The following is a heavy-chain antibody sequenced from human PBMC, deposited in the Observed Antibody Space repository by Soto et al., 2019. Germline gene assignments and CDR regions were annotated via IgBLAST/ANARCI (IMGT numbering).Heavy chain of an antibody. CDR2: IGYDGSKK. V-gene: IGHV3-30*02. D-gene: IGHD2-21*02. CDR3: ARYSGDHNAFDI. Sequence: GGSLRLSCAASGFTFSGYGMHWVRQAPGKGLEWVAFIGYDGSKKYHIDSVKGRFTISRDNSQNTLYLQMNSLRAEDTAVYYCARYSGDHNAFDIWGQGTMVTVSS. CDR1: GFTFSGYG. J-gene: IGHJ3*02.